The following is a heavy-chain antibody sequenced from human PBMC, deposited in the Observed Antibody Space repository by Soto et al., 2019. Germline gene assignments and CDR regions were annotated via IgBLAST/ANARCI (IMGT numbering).Heavy chain of an antibody. V-gene: IGHV3-43*02. Sequence: HPGGSLRLSCAASGFTFSAYAMSWVRQAPGKGLEWVSLISWDGGSTYYADSVKGRFTISRDNSKNSLYLQMNSLRTEDTALYYCAKALIGDTTVRYYYYYGMDVWGQGTTVTVSS. CDR3: AKALIGDTTVRYYYYYGMDV. CDR1: GFTFSAYA. CDR2: ISWDGGST. J-gene: IGHJ6*02. D-gene: IGHD4-4*01.